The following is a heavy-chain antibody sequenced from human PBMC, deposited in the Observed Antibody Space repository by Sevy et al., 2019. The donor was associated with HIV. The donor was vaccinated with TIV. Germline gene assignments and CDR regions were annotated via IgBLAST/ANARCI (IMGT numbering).Heavy chain of an antibody. D-gene: IGHD6-19*01. CDR2: ISWNSATR. V-gene: IGHV3-9*01. CDR3: AKDTSRVVAATGYFDY. J-gene: IGHJ4*02. CDR1: GFTFEDSA. Sequence: GGSLRLSCAASGFTFEDSAMHWVRQAPGKGLEWVSGISWNSATRGYADSVKGRFTISRDNAKNSLYLQMNSLRTEDTALYYCAKDTSRVVAATGYFDYWGQGTLVTVSS.